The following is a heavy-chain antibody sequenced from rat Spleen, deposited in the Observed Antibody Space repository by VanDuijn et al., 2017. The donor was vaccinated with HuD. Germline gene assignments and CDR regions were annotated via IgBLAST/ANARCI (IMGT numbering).Heavy chain of an antibody. CDR1: GFTFSDYY. J-gene: IGHJ2*01. CDR3: ARHLRYNSVHYFDY. CDR2: ITYDGSSV. Sequence: EVQLVESDGGFVQPGRSLKLSCAASGFTFSDYYMAWVRQTPTKGLEWVATITYDGSSVYYRDSVKGRFTISRNNAKSTLYLQMDSLRSEDTATYYCARHLRYNSVHYFDYWGQGVMVTVSS. V-gene: IGHV5-29*01. D-gene: IGHD4-3*01.